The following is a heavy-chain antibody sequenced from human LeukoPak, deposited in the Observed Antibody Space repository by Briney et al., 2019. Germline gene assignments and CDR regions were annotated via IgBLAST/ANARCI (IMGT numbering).Heavy chain of an antibody. D-gene: IGHD1-26*01. V-gene: IGHV4-4*09. CDR1: GGSISSYY. CDR2: IYTSGST. Sequence: PSETLSLTCTVSGGSISSYYWSWIRQPPGKGLEWIGYIYTSGSTNYNPSLKSRVTISVDTSKNQFSLKLSSVTAADTAVYYCARFIREQLGYYYYGMDVWGQGTTVTVSS. CDR3: ARFIREQLGYYYYGMDV. J-gene: IGHJ6*02.